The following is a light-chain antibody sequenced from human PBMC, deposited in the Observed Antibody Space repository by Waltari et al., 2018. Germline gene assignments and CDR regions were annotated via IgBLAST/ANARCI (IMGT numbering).Light chain of an antibody. Sequence: QSALTQPRSVSGSPGQSVTISCTGTSGDVGGYNFVSWYQQHPGKAPKLIIYDVTKRPSGVPVRCSGSKSGNTASLTISGLQAEDEADYYCCSYAGVYLYVFGTGTKVTVL. V-gene: IGLV2-11*01. J-gene: IGLJ1*01. CDR1: SGDVGGYNF. CDR3: CSYAGVYLYV. CDR2: DVT.